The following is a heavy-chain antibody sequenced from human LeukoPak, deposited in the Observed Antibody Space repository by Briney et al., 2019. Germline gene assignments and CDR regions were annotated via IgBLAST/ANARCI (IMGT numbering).Heavy chain of an antibody. D-gene: IGHD6-19*01. CDR3: ARDTRSSGWYSPIDY. CDR2: IYTSGST. J-gene: IGHJ4*02. CDR1: GGSISSGSYY. Sequence: TLSLTCTVSGGSISSGSYYWSWIRQPAGKGLEWIGRIYTSGSTNYNPSLKSRVTISVDTSKNQFSLKLSSVTAADTAVYYCARDTRSSGWYSPIDYWGQGTLVTVSS. V-gene: IGHV4-61*02.